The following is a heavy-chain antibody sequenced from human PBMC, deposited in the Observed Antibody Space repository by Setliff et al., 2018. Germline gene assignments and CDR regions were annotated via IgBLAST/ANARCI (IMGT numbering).Heavy chain of an antibody. D-gene: IGHD3-16*01. J-gene: IGHJ4*02. CDR3: ARDGGEY. V-gene: IGHV3-7*01. Sequence: LRLSCAASGFSLSRYWMSWVRQAPGKGLERVATIKQDGSEKYYVDSVKGRFTISRDNAKNSLYLQMNSLRAEDSAVYYCARDGGEYWGQGTLVTVSS. CDR1: GFSLSRYW. CDR2: IKQDGSEK.